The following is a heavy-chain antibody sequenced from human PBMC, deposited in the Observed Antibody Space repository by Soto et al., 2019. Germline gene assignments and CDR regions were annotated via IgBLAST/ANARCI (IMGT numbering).Heavy chain of an antibody. CDR2: ISWNSGSI. CDR1: GFTFDDYA. Sequence: EVQLVESGGGLVQPGRSLRLSCAASGFTFDDYAMHWVRQAPGKGLEWVSGISWNSGSIGYADSVKGRFTISRDIXKNSLYLQMNSLRAEDTDLYYCAKDNSRYYYGMDVWGQGTTVTVSS. CDR3: AKDNSRYYYGMDV. J-gene: IGHJ6*02. V-gene: IGHV3-9*01.